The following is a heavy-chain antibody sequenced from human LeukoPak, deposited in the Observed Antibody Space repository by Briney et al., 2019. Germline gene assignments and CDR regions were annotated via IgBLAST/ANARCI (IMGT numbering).Heavy chain of an antibody. Sequence: GASVKVSCKASGYTFTSYGISWVRQAPGQGPEWMGWISAYNGNTNYAQKLQGRVTMTTDTSTSTAYMGLRSLRSDDTAVYYCARADYYDSSGYSSDYWGQGTLVTVSS. CDR2: ISAYNGNT. CDR1: GYTFTSYG. D-gene: IGHD3-22*01. J-gene: IGHJ4*02. CDR3: ARADYYDSSGYSSDY. V-gene: IGHV1-18*01.